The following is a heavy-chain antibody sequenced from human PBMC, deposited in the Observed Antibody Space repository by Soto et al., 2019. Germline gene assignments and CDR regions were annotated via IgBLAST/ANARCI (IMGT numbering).Heavy chain of an antibody. CDR3: ARDRGGYSYGYADY. CDR1: GGTFSSQA. V-gene: IGHV1-69*13. J-gene: IGHJ4*02. Sequence: EASVKVSCKVSGGTFSSQAISWVRQAPGQRLEWMGVFIPILGAPKYAQNFRDRVTITADESTSTAYMELSSLRSEDTAVYYCARDRGGYSYGYADYWGPGTLVTVSS. CDR2: FIPILGAP. D-gene: IGHD5-18*01.